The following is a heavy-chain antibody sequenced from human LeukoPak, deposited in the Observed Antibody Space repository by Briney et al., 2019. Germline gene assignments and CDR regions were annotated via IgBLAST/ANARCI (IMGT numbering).Heavy chain of an antibody. Sequence: GSSVKVSCKASGGTFSSYAISWVRQAPGQGLEWMGRIIPILGIANYAQKFQGRVTITADKSTSTAYMELSSLRSEDTAVYYCARDRCSSTSCYSTLSYYYYGMDVWGQGTTVTVSS. CDR2: IIPILGIA. J-gene: IGHJ6*02. CDR3: ARDRCSSTSCYSTLSYYYYGMDV. D-gene: IGHD2-2*01. V-gene: IGHV1-69*04. CDR1: GGTFSSYA.